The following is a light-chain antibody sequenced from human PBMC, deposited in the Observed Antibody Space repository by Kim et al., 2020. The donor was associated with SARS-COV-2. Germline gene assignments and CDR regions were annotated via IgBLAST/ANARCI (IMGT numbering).Light chain of an antibody. J-gene: IGKJ2*01. CDR3: QQFQSYPYT. CDR1: QGISSF. V-gene: IGKV1-9*01. CDR2: AAS. Sequence: TSLVDRVTITCRASQGISSFLAWFQQKPGKAPEHLIYAASTLQSGVPSRFSGSGSGTEYSLTITGLQPEDFATYFCQQFQSYPYTFGQGTKLEI.